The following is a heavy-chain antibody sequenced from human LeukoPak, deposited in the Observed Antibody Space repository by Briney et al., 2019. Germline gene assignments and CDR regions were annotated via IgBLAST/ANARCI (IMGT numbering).Heavy chain of an antibody. CDR3: ARDRRLDYQLPADY. CDR2: TYNTYT. V-gene: IGHV1-18*01. Sequence: GASVKVSCKTSGYTSTTYGISWVRQAPGQGLEWMGWTYNTYTHYAQTLRDRLTMTTDTSTSTSYMELRSLRFDDTAVYYCARDRRLDYQLPADYWGQGTLVTVSS. J-gene: IGHJ4*02. CDR1: GYTSTTYG. D-gene: IGHD2-2*01.